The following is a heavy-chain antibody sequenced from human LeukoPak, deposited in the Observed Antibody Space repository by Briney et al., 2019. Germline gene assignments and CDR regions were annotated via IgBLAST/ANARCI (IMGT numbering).Heavy chain of an antibody. CDR1: GYTFTSNA. D-gene: IGHD4-11*01. CDR2: INTNTGNP. Sequence: ASVKVSCTASGYTFTSNAMNWVRQAPGQGLEWMGWINTNTGNPAYARGFTGRFVFSLDTSVSTAYLQISTLRAEDTAVYYCARGPYSGMDVWGQGTTVTVSS. V-gene: IGHV7-4-1*02. CDR3: ARGPYSGMDV. J-gene: IGHJ6*02.